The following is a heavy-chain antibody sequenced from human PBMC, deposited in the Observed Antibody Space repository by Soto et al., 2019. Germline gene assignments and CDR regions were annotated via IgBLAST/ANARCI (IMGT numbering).Heavy chain of an antibody. CDR2: LNPGGGTT. V-gene: IGHV3-23*01. D-gene: IGHD1-26*01. Sequence: GGSLRLSCAASGFIFGSYAMTWVRQAPGQGLQWVSALNPGGGTTYYIDSVKGRFTISRDNAKNTLYLQMNSLTAADTAIYYCAKDSPVSGNYQDLDYWGRGTLVTVSS. J-gene: IGHJ4*02. CDR1: GFIFGSYA. CDR3: AKDSPVSGNYQDLDY.